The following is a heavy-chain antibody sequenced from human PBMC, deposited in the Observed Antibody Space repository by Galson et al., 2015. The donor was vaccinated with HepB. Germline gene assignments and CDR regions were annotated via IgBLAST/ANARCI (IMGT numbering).Heavy chain of an antibody. CDR2: IYYSGST. CDR3: ARDFHSVTRNWYFDL. CDR1: GGSISSYY. V-gene: IGHV4-59*01. Sequence: SETLSLTCTVSGGSISSYYWSWIRQPPGKGLEWIGYIYYSGSTNYNPSLKSRVTISVDTSKNQFSLKLSSVTAADTAVYYCARDFHSVTRNWYFDLWGRGTLVTVSS. J-gene: IGHJ2*01. D-gene: IGHD3-3*01.